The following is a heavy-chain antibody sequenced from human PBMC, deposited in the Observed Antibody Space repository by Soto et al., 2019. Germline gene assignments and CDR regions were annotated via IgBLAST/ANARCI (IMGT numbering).Heavy chain of an antibody. CDR2: ISGSGGLT. CDR3: AKVPGYDYVWGTYYYFDY. V-gene: IGHV3-23*01. CDR1: GFTFSSHA. Sequence: GGSLRLSCAASGFTFSSHAMSWVRQAPGKGLEWVSVISGSGGLTHYADSVKGRFTISRDNSKNTLYLQINSLRAEDTAVYYCAKVPGYDYVWGTYYYFDYWGLGAQVTVSS. D-gene: IGHD3-16*01. J-gene: IGHJ4*02.